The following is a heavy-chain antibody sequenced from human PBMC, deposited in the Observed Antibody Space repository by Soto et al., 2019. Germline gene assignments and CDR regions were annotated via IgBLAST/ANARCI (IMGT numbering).Heavy chain of an antibody. J-gene: IGHJ4*02. CDR2: IYHSGST. CDR3: ARVGDYYDSSGPHFDY. V-gene: IGHV4-30-2*01. D-gene: IGHD3-22*01. Sequence: QLQLQESGSGLVKPSQTLSLTCAVSGGSISSGGYSWSWIRQPSGKGLEWIGYIYHSGSTYYNPSLKSRVTISVDRSKNQFSLKLSSVTAADTAVYYCARVGDYYDSSGPHFDYWGQGTLVTVSS. CDR1: GGSISSGGYS.